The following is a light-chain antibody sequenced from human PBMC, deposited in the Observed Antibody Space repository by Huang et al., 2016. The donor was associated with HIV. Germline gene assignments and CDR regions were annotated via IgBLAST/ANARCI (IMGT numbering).Light chain of an antibody. CDR3: MQGKHWPLT. Sequence: DVVMTQSPLSLPVTLGQPASISCSSSQSLVHSDGNTYLSWFQRRPGQSPRRLIYKRSNRESGVPDRCSGSGSGTDFTLKITSVEAEDVGVYYCMQGKHWPLTFGGGTKVEIK. CDR2: KRS. CDR1: QSLVHSDGNTY. J-gene: IGKJ4*01. V-gene: IGKV2-30*02.